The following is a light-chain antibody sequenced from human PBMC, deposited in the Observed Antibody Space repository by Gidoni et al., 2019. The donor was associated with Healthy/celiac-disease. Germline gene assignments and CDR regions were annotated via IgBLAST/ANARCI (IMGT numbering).Light chain of an antibody. V-gene: IGLV2-23*02. CDR1: SSDVGSYNL. Sequence: QSDLTPPASVSGSPGQSITISCTGTSSDVGSYNLVSWYQQHPGKAPKLMIYEVSKRPSGVSNRFSGSKSGNTASLTISGLQAEDEADYYCCSYAGSSTYVVFGGGTKLTVL. CDR2: EVS. CDR3: CSYAGSSTYVV. J-gene: IGLJ2*01.